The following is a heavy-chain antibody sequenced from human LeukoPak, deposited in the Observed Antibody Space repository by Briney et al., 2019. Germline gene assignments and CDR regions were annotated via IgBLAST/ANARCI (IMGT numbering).Heavy chain of an antibody. CDR2: IGGSGTKT. CDR3: AKGVYSVFPDSRVLDY. CDR1: GFTFTKYA. D-gene: IGHD5/OR15-5a*01. Sequence: GGSLRLSCAASGFTFTKYAMSWVRQAAGKGLEWVSAIGGSGTKTFYAESVKGRFTISRDNSKNTLYLQMSSLSAEDTAVYYCAKGVYSVFPDSRVLDYWGQGTLVTVSS. V-gene: IGHV3-23*01. J-gene: IGHJ4*02.